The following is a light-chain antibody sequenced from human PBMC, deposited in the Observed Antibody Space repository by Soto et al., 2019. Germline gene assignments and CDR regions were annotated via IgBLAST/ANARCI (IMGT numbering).Light chain of an antibody. J-gene: IGKJ1*01. Sequence: DIQMTQSPSSLSPSVGDRVTITCRASQDIRRYLSWYQQKTGTAPKFLIYSASGLHSGVPSRFSGSGSGTDFTFTISSLQPAAFATYYCLHTYSTPWTFGQGTKVEIK. CDR2: SAS. CDR1: QDIRRY. CDR3: LHTYSTPWT. V-gene: IGKV1-39*01.